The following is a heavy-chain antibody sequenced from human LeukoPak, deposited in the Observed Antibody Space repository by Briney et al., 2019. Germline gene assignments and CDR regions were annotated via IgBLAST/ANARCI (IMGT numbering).Heavy chain of an antibody. V-gene: IGHV4-59*08. CDR2: IYYSGST. J-gene: IGHJ3*02. Sequence: SSETLSLTCTVSGGSISSYYWSWIRQPPGQGLEWIGYIYYSGSTNYNPSLKSRVTISVDTSKNQFSLKLSSVTAADTAVYYCARRYYYDSSGHRDAFDIWGQGTMVTVSS. D-gene: IGHD3-22*01. CDR1: GGSISSYY. CDR3: ARRYYYDSSGHRDAFDI.